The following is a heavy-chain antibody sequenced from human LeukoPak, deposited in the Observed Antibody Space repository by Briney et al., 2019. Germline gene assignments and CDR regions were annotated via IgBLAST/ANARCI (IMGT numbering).Heavy chain of an antibody. CDR2: ISSSSSTV. V-gene: IGHV3-48*04. J-gene: IGHJ3*02. CDR3: ARDIEAADAFDI. CDR1: GFTFSDYS. D-gene: IGHD1-26*01. Sequence: GGPLRLSCAASGFTFSDYSMNWVRQAPGKGLEWVSYISSSSSTVYYADSVKGRFTISRDNAKNSLYLQMNSLRAEDTAVYYCARDIEAADAFDIWGQGTMVTVSS.